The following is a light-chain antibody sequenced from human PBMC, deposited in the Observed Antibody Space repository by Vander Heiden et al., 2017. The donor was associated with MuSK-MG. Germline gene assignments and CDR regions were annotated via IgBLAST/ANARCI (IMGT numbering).Light chain of an antibody. V-gene: IGLV2-23*03. CDR1: SSDVVSYSL. CDR2: EGS. Sequence: QSALTQPASGSGSPGQSLTISCTGTSSDVVSYSLVSWYQQHPGKAPNLMIYEGSKRPSGVSNRFSGSQSGNTASLTTSGLQAEDETEYYCCSYAGSGTFGYVFGGGTKVTVL. CDR3: CSYAGSGTFGYV. J-gene: IGLJ1*01.